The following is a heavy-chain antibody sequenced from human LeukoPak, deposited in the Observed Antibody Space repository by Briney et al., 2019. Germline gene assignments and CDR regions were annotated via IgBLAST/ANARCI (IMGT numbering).Heavy chain of an antibody. CDR2: ISGSGGST. V-gene: IGHV3-23*01. CDR1: GFTFSSYA. Sequence: GGSLRLSCAASGFTFSSYAMSWVRQAPGKVLEWVSAISGSGGSTYYADSVKGRFTTFRDNVDNTLFLQMNGLRAEDTAVYYCARDGGSYYSGNWFDPWGQGTLVTVSS. D-gene: IGHD1-26*01. CDR3: ARDGGSYYSGNWFDP. J-gene: IGHJ5*02.